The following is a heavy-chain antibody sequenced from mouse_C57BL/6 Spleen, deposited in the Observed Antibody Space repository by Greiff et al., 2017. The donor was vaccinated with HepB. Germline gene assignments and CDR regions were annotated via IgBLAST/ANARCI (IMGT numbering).Heavy chain of an antibody. CDR3: TTNYGSCFAY. CDR1: GFNIKDDY. V-gene: IGHV14-4*01. J-gene: IGHJ3*01. Sequence: EVKLVESGAELVRPGASVKLSCTASGFNIKDDYMHWVKQRPEQGLEWIGWIDPENGDTEYASKFQGKATITADTSSNTAYLQLSSLTSEDTAVYYCTTNYGSCFAYWGQGTLVTVSA. CDR2: IDPENGDT. D-gene: IGHD1-1*01.